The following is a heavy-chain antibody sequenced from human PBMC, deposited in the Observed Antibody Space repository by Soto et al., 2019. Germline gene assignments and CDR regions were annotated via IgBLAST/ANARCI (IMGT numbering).Heavy chain of an antibody. J-gene: IGHJ6*02. CDR2: IYYSGST. CDR1: GGSISSYY. D-gene: IGHD4-17*01. CDR3: ARLSYGGIKYYYYYGMDV. Sequence: PSETLSLTCTVSGGSISSYYWSWIRQPPGKGLEWIGYIYYSGSTNYNPSLKSRVTISVDTSKNQFSLKLSSVTAADTAVYYCARLSYGGIKYYYYYGMDVWGQGTTVTVSS. V-gene: IGHV4-59*01.